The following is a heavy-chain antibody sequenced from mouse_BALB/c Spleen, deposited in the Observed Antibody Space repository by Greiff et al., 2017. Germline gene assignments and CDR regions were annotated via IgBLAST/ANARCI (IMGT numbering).Heavy chain of an antibody. Sequence: VQLQQSGAELVRSGASVKLSCTASGFNIKDYYMHWVKQRPEQGLEWIGWIDPENGDTEYAPKFQGKATMTADTSSNTVYLQLSSLTSEDTAVYYCARWTISYYAMDFWGQGTSVTVSS. D-gene: IGHD1-1*01. CDR2: IDPENGDT. V-gene: IGHV14-4*02. CDR1: GFNIKDYY. CDR3: ARWTISYYAMDF. J-gene: IGHJ4*01.